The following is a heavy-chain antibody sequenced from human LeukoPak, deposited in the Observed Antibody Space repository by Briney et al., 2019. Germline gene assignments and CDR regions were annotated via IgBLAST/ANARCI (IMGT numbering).Heavy chain of an antibody. Sequence: PSETLSLTCAVYGGSFSGYYWSWIRQPPGKGLEWIGEINHSGSTNYNPSLKSRVPISVDTPKNQFSLKLSSVTAADTAVYYCASLPSFYGSGSYADVGYWGQGTLVTVSS. J-gene: IGHJ4*02. V-gene: IGHV4-34*01. CDR3: ASLPSFYGSGSYADVGY. CDR2: INHSGST. D-gene: IGHD3-10*01. CDR1: GGSFSGYY.